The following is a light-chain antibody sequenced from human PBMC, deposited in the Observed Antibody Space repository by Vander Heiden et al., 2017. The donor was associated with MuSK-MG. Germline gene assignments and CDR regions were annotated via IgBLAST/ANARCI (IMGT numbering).Light chain of an antibody. CDR2: AAS. CDR1: QDISNW. V-gene: IGKV1-12*01. CDR3: QQADIFPLT. J-gene: IGKJ4*01. Sequence: DIQMSQSPSSVSASVGDRVTITCRASQDISNWLAWYQQKPGKAPKLLIYAASSLQSGVPSRFSGSGSGTDFTLTISSLQTEDFATYYCQQADIFPLTFGGGTKVEIK.